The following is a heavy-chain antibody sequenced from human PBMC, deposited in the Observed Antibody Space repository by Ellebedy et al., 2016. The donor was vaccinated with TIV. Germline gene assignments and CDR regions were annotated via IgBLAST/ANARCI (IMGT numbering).Heavy chain of an antibody. D-gene: IGHD5-18*01. Sequence: ASVKVSXXVSGYTLTELSMHWVRQAPGKGLEWMGGFDPEDGETIYAQKFQGRVTMTEDTSTDTAYMELSSLRSEDTAVYYCATDLFPRDTAMVPPGDWGQGTLVTVSS. CDR2: FDPEDGET. V-gene: IGHV1-24*01. J-gene: IGHJ4*02. CDR1: GYTLTELS. CDR3: ATDLFPRDTAMVPPGD.